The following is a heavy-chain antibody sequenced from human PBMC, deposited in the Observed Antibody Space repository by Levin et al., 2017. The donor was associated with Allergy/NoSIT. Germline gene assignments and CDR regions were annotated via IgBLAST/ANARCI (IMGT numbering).Heavy chain of an antibody. CDR3: ARAHDCGALESHGMDV. V-gene: IGHV3-48*02. CDR1: GFIFSSYS. Sequence: GGSLRLSCAGSGFIFSSYSMNWVRQAPRKGLEWVSYISGSSSNIYYADSVKGRFTISRDNAKNSLFLQMNSLRDEDTAVYYWARAHDCGALESHGMDVWGQGTTVTVSS. J-gene: IGHJ6*02. CDR2: ISGSSSNI. D-gene: IGHD4-17*01.